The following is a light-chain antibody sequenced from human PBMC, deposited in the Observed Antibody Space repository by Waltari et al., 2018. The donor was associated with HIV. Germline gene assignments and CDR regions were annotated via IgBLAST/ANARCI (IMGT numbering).Light chain of an antibody. J-gene: IGLJ1*01. CDR3: SSYTSSSTSV. CDR2: EVS. V-gene: IGLV2-14*01. CDR1: SSDVGGYNY. Sequence: QSTLTQPASVSGSPGPSITISCTGPSSDVGGYNYVSWYQQHPVKAPKLMIYEVSNRPSGVSNRFSGSKSGNTASLTISGLQAEDEADYYCSSYTSSSTSVFGTGTKVTVL.